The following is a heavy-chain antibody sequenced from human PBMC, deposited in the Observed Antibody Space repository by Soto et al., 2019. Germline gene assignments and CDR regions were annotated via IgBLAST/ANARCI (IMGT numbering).Heavy chain of an antibody. V-gene: IGHV1-69*13. CDR1: GGTFSSYA. D-gene: IGHD2-2*01. CDR3: ARNGGYCSSTSCSYYGMDV. CDR2: IIPIFGTA. J-gene: IGHJ6*04. Sequence: GASVNVSCKASGGTFSSYAISWVRQAPGQGLEWMGGIIPIFGTANYAQKFQGRVTITADESTSTAYMELSSLRSEDTAVYYCARNGGYCSSTSCSYYGMDVGGTGTTVNVS.